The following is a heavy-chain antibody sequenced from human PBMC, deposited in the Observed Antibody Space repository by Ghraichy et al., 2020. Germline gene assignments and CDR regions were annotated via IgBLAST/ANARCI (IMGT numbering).Heavy chain of an antibody. D-gene: IGHD6-19*01. CDR2: IYYSGST. V-gene: IGHV4-59*01. CDR1: GGSISSYY. Sequence: GSLNISCTVSGGSISSYYWSWIRQPPGKGLEWIGYIYYSGSTNYNPSLKSRVTISVDTSKNQFSLKLSSVTAADTAVYYCARTLPGIAVAGYWYFDLWGRGTLVTVSS. CDR3: ARTLPGIAVAGYWYFDL. J-gene: IGHJ2*01.